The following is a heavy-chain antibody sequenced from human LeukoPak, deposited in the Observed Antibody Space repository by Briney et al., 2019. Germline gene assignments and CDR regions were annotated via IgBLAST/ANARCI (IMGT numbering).Heavy chain of an antibody. Sequence: PSQTLSLTCAVYGGSFSGYYWSWIRQPPGKGLEWIGEINHSGSTNYNPSLKSRVTISVDTSKNQFSLKLSSVTAADTAVYYCARHRPLRKHFDYWGQGTLVTVSS. J-gene: IGHJ4*02. CDR1: GGSFSGYY. CDR2: INHSGST. V-gene: IGHV4-34*01. D-gene: IGHD4-17*01. CDR3: ARHRPLRKHFDY.